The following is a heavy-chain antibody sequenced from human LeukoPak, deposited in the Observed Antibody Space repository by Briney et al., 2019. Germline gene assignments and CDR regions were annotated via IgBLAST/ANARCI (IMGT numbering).Heavy chain of an antibody. CDR1: GGSISSSSYY. J-gene: IGHJ4*02. D-gene: IGHD6-19*01. CDR2: IYYSGST. CDR3: ASSKYSSGWYLLL. V-gene: IGHV4-39*01. Sequence: SETLSLTCTVSGGSISSSSYYWGWIRQPPGKGLEWIGSIYYSGSTYYNPSLKSRVTISVDTSKNQFSLKLSSVTAADTAVYYCASSKYSSGWYLLLWGQGTLVTVSS.